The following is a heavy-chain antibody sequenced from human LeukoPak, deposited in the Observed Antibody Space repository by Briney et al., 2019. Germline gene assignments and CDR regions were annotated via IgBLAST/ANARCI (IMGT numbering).Heavy chain of an antibody. CDR3: ARQLTRTPDFDY. Sequence: SETLSLTCTVSGGSISSYYWSWTRQPPGKGLEWIGYIYYSGSANYNPSLKSRVTISVDTSKNQFSLKLSSVTAADTAVYYCARQLTRTPDFDYWGQGTLVTVSS. V-gene: IGHV4-59*08. CDR1: GGSISSYY. J-gene: IGHJ4*02. D-gene: IGHD3-10*01. CDR2: IYYSGSA.